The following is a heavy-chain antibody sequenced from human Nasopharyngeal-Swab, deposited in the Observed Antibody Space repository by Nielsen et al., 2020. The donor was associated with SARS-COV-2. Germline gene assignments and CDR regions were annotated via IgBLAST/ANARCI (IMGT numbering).Heavy chain of an antibody. CDR1: GFTFSSSG. CDR2: ISYDGSNE. J-gene: IGHJ4*02. V-gene: IGHV3-30*18. D-gene: IGHD4-17*01. Sequence: GESLKISCAASGFTFSSSGMDWVRQAPGKGLEWVAVISYDGSNEYYGDSVKGRFTISGDNSKNTLYLQMNSLRIDDTAVYYCAKDVHGDYGGIDYWGQGILVTVSS. CDR3: AKDVHGDYGGIDY.